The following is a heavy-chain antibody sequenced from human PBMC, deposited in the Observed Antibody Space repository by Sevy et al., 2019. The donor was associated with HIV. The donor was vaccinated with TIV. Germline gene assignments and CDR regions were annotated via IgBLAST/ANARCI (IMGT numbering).Heavy chain of an antibody. D-gene: IGHD6-13*01. CDR1: RFTFSSYG. CDR2: ISYDGSNK. V-gene: IGHV3-33*01. J-gene: IGHJ6*02. CDR3: AREGSWDSSSWSVADYYYYGMDV. Sequence: GGSLRLSCAASRFTFSSYGMHWVRQAPGKGLEWVAVISYDGSNKYYSDSVKGRFTISRDNSKNTLYLQMNSLRAEDTAVYYCAREGSWDSSSWSVADYYYYGMDVWGQGTTVTVSS.